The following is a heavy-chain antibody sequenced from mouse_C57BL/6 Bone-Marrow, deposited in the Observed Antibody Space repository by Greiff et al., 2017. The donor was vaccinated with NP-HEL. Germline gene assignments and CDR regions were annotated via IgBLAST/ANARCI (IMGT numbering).Heavy chain of an antibody. CDR3: AKNGGDGYSWFAY. CDR2: IWRGGST. Sequence: QVQLKQSGPGLVQPSQSLSITCTVSGFSLTSYGVHWVRQSPGKGLEWLGVIWRGGSTDYNAAFMSRLGITKDNSKSQVFFKMNSLQADDTAIYYCAKNGGDGYSWFAYWGQGTLVTVSA. D-gene: IGHD2-3*01. J-gene: IGHJ3*01. CDR1: GFSLTSYG. V-gene: IGHV2-5*01.